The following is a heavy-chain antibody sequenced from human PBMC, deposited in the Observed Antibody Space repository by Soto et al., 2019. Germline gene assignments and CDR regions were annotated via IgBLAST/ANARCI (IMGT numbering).Heavy chain of an antibody. CDR2: ISGSGGST. CDR3: AKPPQPPFWQQLPYDLYYFDY. CDR1: GFTFSSYA. Sequence: GGSLRLSCAASGFTFSSYAMSWVRQAPGKGLEWGSAISGSGGSTYYADSVKGRFTISRDKSKNTLYLQMNSLRAEDTAVYYCAKPPQPPFWQQLPYDLYYFDYWGKGTLVTVSS. D-gene: IGHD6-13*01. V-gene: IGHV3-23*01. J-gene: IGHJ4*02.